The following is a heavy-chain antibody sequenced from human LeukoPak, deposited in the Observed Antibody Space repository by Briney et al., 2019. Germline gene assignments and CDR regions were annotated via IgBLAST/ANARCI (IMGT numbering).Heavy chain of an antibody. CDR2: INPNSGGT. Sequence: GASVKVSCKASGYTFTGYYMHWVRQAPGQGLEWMGWINPNSGGTNYAQKFQGWVTMTRDTSISTAYMELSRLRSDDTAVYYCARDPRGIAAAGLYYYYGMDVWGQGTTVTVSS. D-gene: IGHD6-13*01. V-gene: IGHV1-2*04. CDR1: GYTFTGYY. CDR3: ARDPRGIAAAGLYYYYGMDV. J-gene: IGHJ6*02.